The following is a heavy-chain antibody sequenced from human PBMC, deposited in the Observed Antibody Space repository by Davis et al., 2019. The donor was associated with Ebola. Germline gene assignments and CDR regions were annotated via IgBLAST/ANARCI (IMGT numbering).Heavy chain of an antibody. D-gene: IGHD3-16*01. V-gene: IGHV3-21*01. J-gene: IGHJ5*01. CDR2: ISSSSSYI. CDR1: GFTFSSYS. CDR3: ARGARYVSGWFDY. Sequence: GESLKISCAASGFTFSSYSMNWVRQAPGKGLEWVSSISSSSSYIYYADSVKGRFTISRDNAKNSLYLQMNSLRAEDTAVYYCARGARYVSGWFDYWGQGTLVTVSS.